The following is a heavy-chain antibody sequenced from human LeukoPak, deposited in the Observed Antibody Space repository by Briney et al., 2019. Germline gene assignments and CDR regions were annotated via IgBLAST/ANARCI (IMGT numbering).Heavy chain of an antibody. D-gene: IGHD3-3*01. J-gene: IGHJ4*02. CDR2: ISGSGGST. CDR3: AREHVTIFGVVKDPLGY. Sequence: GGSLRLSCAASGFTFSSYAMSWVRQAPGKGLEWVSAISGSGGSTYYADSVKGRLSISRDNSKNSLYLQMNSLRAEDTAVYYCAREHVTIFGVVKDPLGYWGQGTLDTVSS. CDR1: GFTFSSYA. V-gene: IGHV3-23*01.